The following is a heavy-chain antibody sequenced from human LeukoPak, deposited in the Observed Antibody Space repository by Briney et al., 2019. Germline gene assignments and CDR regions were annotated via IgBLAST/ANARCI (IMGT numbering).Heavy chain of an antibody. V-gene: IGHV1-18*01. CDR3: ASVVVPAASEIYFDY. CDR1: GYTFTSYG. Sequence: ASVKVSCKASGYTFTSYGISWVRQAPGQGLEWMGWISAYNGNTDYAQKLQGRVTMTTDTSTSTAYMELRSLRSDDTAVYYCASVVVPAASEIYFDYWGQGTLVTVSS. J-gene: IGHJ4*02. D-gene: IGHD2-2*01. CDR2: ISAYNGNT.